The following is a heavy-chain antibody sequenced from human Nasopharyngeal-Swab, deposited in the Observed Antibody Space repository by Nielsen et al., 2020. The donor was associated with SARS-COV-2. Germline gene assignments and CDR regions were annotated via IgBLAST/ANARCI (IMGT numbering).Heavy chain of an antibody. J-gene: IGHJ4*02. D-gene: IGHD3-9*01. V-gene: IGHV7-4-1*02. CDR3: ARGHDTSDY. Sequence: WVRQAPGQGLEWMGWINTSTGNPTYAQGFTGRFVFSLDTSVSTACLQISSLKAEDTAVYYCARGHDTSDYWGQGTLVTVSS. CDR2: INTSTGNP.